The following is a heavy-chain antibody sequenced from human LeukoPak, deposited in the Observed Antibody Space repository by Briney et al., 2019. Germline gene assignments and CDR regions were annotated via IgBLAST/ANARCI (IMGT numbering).Heavy chain of an antibody. CDR2: INHSGST. Sequence: SETLSLTCTVSGGSISSYYWSWIRQPPGKGLEWIGEINHSGSTNYNPSLKSRVTISVDTSKNQFSLKLSSVTAADTAVYYCARRLSIMKYTVTRNNWFDPWGQGTLVTVSS. CDR1: GGSISSYY. V-gene: IGHV4-34*01. D-gene: IGHD4-17*01. J-gene: IGHJ5*02. CDR3: ARRLSIMKYTVTRNNWFDP.